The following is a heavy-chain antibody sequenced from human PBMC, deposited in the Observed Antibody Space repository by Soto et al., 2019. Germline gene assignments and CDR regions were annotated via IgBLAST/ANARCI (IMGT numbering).Heavy chain of an antibody. Sequence: PSEALSLTCTFSGDSISSPDYYLSWIRLAPGKGLELIGYVYYRGSIYYTPSFESRVSISVDTSKNQFSLRLTSVTAADSAMYFCARVTFTPNWFDSWGQGILVTVSS. V-gene: IGHV4-30-4*01. CDR2: VYYRGSI. CDR3: ARVTFTPNWFDS. CDR1: GDSISSPDYY. D-gene: IGHD3-3*02. J-gene: IGHJ5*01.